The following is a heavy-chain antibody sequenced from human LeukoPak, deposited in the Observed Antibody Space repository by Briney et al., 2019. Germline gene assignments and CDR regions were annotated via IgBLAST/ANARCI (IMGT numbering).Heavy chain of an antibody. D-gene: IGHD3-16*01. V-gene: IGHV3-23*01. CDR3: ARGRYGWLPFDY. J-gene: IGHJ4*02. CDR2: ISGSGGST. Sequence: GGSLRLSCAASGFTFSSYAMSWVRQAPGKGLEWVPAISGSGGSTYYADSVKGRFTISRDNSKNTLYLQMNSLRAEDTAVYYCARGRYGWLPFDYWGQGTLVTVSS. CDR1: GFTFSSYA.